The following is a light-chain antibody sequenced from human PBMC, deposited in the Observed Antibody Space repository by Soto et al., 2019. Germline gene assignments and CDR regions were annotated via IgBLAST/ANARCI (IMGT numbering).Light chain of an antibody. CDR3: QQYDDGPYT. Sequence: EIVMTQSPATLSVSPGERATLSCRASQSVSSNLAWYQQKPGQAPRLLIYGASTRATGIPARFSGSGSGTEFTLTISSLQSEDFAVYYCQQYDDGPYTFGQGTKVEI. J-gene: IGKJ2*01. V-gene: IGKV3-15*01. CDR2: GAS. CDR1: QSVSSN.